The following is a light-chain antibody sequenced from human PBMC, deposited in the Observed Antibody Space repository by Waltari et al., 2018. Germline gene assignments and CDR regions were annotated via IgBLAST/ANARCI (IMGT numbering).Light chain of an antibody. Sequence: QSALTQPASVSGSPGQSITISCTGTSRDVGGYNYVSWYQQHPARPPKLMIYDVSNRPAGVSNRFSGSKSGNTASLTISGLQAEDEADYYCSSYTSSSTVVFGGGTKLTVL. J-gene: IGLJ2*01. CDR1: SRDVGGYNY. V-gene: IGLV2-14*03. CDR3: SSYTSSSTVV. CDR2: DVS.